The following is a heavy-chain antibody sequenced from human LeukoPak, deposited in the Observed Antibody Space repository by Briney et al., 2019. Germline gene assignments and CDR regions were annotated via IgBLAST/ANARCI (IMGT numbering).Heavy chain of an antibody. V-gene: IGHV3-74*01. CDR1: GFSFSKYW. CDR2: INIDGSST. CDR3: TRVEVSGAQAFDY. J-gene: IGHJ4*02. Sequence: PGGSLRLSCAATGFSFSKYWMHWVRQAPGKGLVWVSRINIDGSSTSYADSVKGRFTISRDNRKNTLYLQMNSLRAEDTALYYCTRVEVSGAQAFDYWGQGTLVTASS. D-gene: IGHD1-26*01.